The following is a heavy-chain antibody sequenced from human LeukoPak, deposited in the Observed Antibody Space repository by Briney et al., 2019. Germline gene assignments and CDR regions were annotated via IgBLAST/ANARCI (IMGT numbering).Heavy chain of an antibody. CDR1: GYTFTSYD. J-gene: IGHJ4*02. V-gene: IGHV1-8*01. CDR3: ARDKKTRIAAAGTLIY. Sequence: ASVKVSCKASGYTFTSYDINWVRQATGQGLEWMGWMNPNSGNTGYAQKFQGRVTMTRNTSISTAYMELSSLRSEGTAVYYCARDKKTRIAAAGTLIYWGQGTLVTVSP. D-gene: IGHD6-13*01. CDR2: MNPNSGNT.